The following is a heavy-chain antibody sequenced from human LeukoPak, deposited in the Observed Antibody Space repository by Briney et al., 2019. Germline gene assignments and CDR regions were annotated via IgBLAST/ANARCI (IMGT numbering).Heavy chain of an antibody. V-gene: IGHV4-38-2*02. CDR3: ARDGQSYYDFWSGYIQIDY. CDR1: GYSISSGYY. CDR2: IYHSGST. D-gene: IGHD3-3*01. Sequence: SETLSLTXTVSGYSISSGYYWGWIRHPPGKGLEWIGSIYHSGSTYYNPSLKSRVTISVDTSKNQFSLKLSSVTAADTAVYYCARDGQSYYDFWSGYIQIDYWGQGTLVTVSS. J-gene: IGHJ4*02.